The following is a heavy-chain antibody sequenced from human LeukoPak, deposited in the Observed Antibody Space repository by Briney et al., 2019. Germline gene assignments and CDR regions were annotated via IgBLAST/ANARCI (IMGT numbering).Heavy chain of an antibody. V-gene: IGHV4-30-4*08. D-gene: IGHD1-26*01. J-gene: IGHJ4*02. Sequence: SETLSLTCAVSGGSISSGDDYWSWIRQPPGKGLEWIGYIYYSGSTYYNPSLKSRVTISVDTSKNQFSLKLSSVTAADTAVYYCARSNIVGATSPFDYWGQGTLVTVSS. CDR1: GGSISSGDDY. CDR2: IYYSGST. CDR3: ARSNIVGATSPFDY.